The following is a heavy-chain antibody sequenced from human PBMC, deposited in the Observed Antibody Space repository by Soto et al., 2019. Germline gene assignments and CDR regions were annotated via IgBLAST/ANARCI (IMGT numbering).Heavy chain of an antibody. CDR3: ARFCGGDCHHGMDV. D-gene: IGHD2-21*02. CDR2: IYYSGST. J-gene: IGHJ6*02. CDR1: GGSISSGGYY. Sequence: QVQLQESGPGLVKPSQTLSLTCTVSGGSISSGGYYWSWIRQHPGKGLEWIGYIYYSGSTYYNPSLKSRVTRSVVTSKNQLCLKLRSVTAADTAVYYWARFCGGDCHHGMDVWGQGTTVTVSS. V-gene: IGHV4-31*03.